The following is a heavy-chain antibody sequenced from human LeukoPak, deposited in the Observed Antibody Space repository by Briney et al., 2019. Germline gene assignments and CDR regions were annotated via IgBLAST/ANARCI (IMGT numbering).Heavy chain of an antibody. CDR1: GFTFGDYA. J-gene: IGHJ5*02. CDR2: IRSKAYGGTT. D-gene: IGHD3-16*02. V-gene: IGHV3-49*04. CDR3: TFSYDYVWGSYRS. Sequence: PGGSLRLSCTASGFTFGDYAMSWVHQAPGKGLEWVGFIRSKAYGGTTEYAASVKGRFTISRDDSKSIAYLQMNSLKTEDTAVYYCTFSYDYVWGSYRSWGQGTLVTVSS.